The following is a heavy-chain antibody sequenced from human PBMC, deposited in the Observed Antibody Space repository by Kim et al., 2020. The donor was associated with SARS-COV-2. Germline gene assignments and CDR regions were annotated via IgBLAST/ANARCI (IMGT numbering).Heavy chain of an antibody. V-gene: IGHV1-18*03. CDR3: AREGAKVTGGFDI. J-gene: IGHJ3*02. Sequence: YAQKVQGRVTMTTDTSTSTAYMDLRSLRSDDMAVYYCAREGAKVTGGFDIWGQGTMVTVSS. D-gene: IGHD2-21*02.